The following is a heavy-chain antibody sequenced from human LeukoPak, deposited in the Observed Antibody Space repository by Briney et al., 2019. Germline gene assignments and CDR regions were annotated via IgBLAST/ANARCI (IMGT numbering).Heavy chain of an antibody. D-gene: IGHD1-1*01. Sequence: ASVKVCCKASGYTFSNYDINWVRQATGQGLEWMAWMNPSSGNTAYAQKFQGRATLTRDTSIDTAYMELSSLRSEDTAVYYCARGPSGHRSDFDYWGQGTLVTVSS. J-gene: IGHJ4*02. CDR2: MNPSSGNT. V-gene: IGHV1-8*02. CDR1: GYTFSNYD. CDR3: ARGPSGHRSDFDY.